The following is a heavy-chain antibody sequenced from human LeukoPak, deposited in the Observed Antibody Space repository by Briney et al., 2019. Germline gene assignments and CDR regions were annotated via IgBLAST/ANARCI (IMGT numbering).Heavy chain of an antibody. V-gene: IGHV4-59*01. Sequence: PSETLSLTCTASGGSISSYYWSWIRQPPGKGLEWIGYIYYSGSTNYNPYLKSRVTISVDTSKNQFSLKLSSVTAADTAVYYCARDGDDYGDSYYFDYWGQGTLVTVSS. CDR3: ARDGDDYGDSYYFDY. CDR2: IYYSGST. J-gene: IGHJ4*02. D-gene: IGHD4-17*01. CDR1: GGSISSYY.